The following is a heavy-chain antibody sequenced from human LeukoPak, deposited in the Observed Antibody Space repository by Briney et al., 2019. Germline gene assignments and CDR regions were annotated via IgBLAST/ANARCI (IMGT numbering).Heavy chain of an antibody. CDR3: AREVWVTRYDFWSGYGSTGFDP. CDR1: GGSVSSGSYY. D-gene: IGHD3-3*01. Sequence: PSETLSLTFTVSGGSVSSGSYYWSWIRQPPGKGLEWIGYIYYSGSTNYNPSLKSRVTISVDTSKNQFSLKLSSVTAADTAVYYCAREVWVTRYDFWSGYGSTGFDPWGQGTLVTVSS. CDR2: IYYSGST. V-gene: IGHV4-61*01. J-gene: IGHJ5*02.